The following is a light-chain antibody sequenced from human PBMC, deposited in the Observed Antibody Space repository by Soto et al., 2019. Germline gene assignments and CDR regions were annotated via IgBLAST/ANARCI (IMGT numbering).Light chain of an antibody. J-gene: IGKJ1*01. CDR3: QQRANGPWT. CDR1: QTISKY. Sequence: EIVLTQSPATLSLSPGDGATLSCRASQTISKYLAWNQQKPGQAPRLLIYESSARASGVPSRFSGGGSGSDFTLTISSLEPEDFAFYYCQQRANGPWTFGQGTRVEI. CDR2: ESS. V-gene: IGKV3-11*01.